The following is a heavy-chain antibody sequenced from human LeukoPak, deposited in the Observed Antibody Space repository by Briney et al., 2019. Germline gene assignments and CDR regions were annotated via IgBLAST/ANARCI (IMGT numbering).Heavy chain of an antibody. CDR2: IYYSGST. D-gene: IGHD3-22*01. V-gene: IGHV4-59*12. CDR1: GGSISSYY. CDR3: ARGTYDSSGYYYYYYMDV. J-gene: IGHJ6*03. Sequence: PSETLSLTCTVSGGSISSYYWSWIRQPPGKGLEWIGYIYYSGSTNYNPSLKSRVTISVDTSKNQFSLKLSSVTAADTAVYYCARGTYDSSGYYYYYYMDVWGKGTTVTVSS.